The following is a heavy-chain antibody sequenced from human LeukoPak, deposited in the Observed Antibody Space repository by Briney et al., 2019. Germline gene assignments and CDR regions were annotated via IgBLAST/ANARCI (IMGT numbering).Heavy chain of an antibody. V-gene: IGHV4-30-4*01. CDR1: GGAISSGDYY. J-gene: IGHJ4*02. CDR3: ARVWFGELSLYYFDY. D-gene: IGHD3-10*01. CDR2: IYYSGST. Sequence: SQTLSLTGTVSGGAISSGDYYWSWIRQPPGKGLEWIGYIYYSGSTYYNPSLKSRVTISVDTSKNQFSLKLSSVTAADTAVYYCARVWFGELSLYYFDYWGQGTLVTVSS.